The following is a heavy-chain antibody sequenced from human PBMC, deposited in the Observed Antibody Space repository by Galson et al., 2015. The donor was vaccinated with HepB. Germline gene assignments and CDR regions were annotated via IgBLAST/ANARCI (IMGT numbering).Heavy chain of an antibody. CDR2: ISYDGSKR. Sequence: SLRLSCAASGFTFSSYAIHWVRQAPGKGLEWVAVISYDGSKRYYIDSVKGRFTISRDNAKNTLYVQMNSLRVEDTAVYYCARDIFGSGDYSSYYHGMDVWGQGTTVTVSS. J-gene: IGHJ6*02. D-gene: IGHD3-10*01. V-gene: IGHV3-30*04. CDR3: ARDIFGSGDYSSYYHGMDV. CDR1: GFTFSSYA.